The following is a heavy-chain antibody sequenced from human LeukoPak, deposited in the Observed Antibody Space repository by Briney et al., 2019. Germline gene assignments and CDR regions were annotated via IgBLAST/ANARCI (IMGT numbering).Heavy chain of an antibody. J-gene: IGHJ4*02. CDR3: ARGAYYYGPGSYWIDY. CDR2: IIAYNGNT. D-gene: IGHD3-10*01. Sequence: ASVKVSCKASGYTFTSYGISWVRQAPGQGLEWMGWIIAYNGNTNYAQELQGRVTMTTDKSKSTPYMEMRSLRSDDTAVYYCARGAYYYGPGSYWIDYWGQGTLVTVSS. V-gene: IGHV1-18*01. CDR1: GYTFTSYG.